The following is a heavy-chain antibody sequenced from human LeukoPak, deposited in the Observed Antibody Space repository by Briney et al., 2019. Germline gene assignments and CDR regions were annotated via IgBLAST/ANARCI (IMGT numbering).Heavy chain of an antibody. CDR1: GFTFSSYG. D-gene: IGHD3-16*02. V-gene: IGHV3-30*02. CDR2: IRYDGSNK. CDR3: AKDQVRGYVWGGYRLHPDY. J-gene: IGHJ4*02. Sequence: GGSLRLSCAASGFTFSSYGMHWVRQAPGKGLEWVAFIRYDGSNKYYADSVKGRFTISRDNSKNTLYLQMNSLRAEDTAVYYCAKDQVRGYVWGGYRLHPDYWGQGTLVTVSS.